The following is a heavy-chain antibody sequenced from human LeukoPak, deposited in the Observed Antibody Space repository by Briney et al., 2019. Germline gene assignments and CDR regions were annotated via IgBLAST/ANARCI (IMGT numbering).Heavy chain of an antibody. V-gene: IGHV3-21*01. J-gene: IGHJ3*02. Sequence: GGSLRLSCAASGFTFSSYAMSWVRQAPGKGLEWVSSISSSSSYIYYADSVKGRFTISRDNAKNTLYLQMNSLRAEDTAVYYCARRGAATDAFDIWGQGTMVTVSS. CDR3: ARRGAATDAFDI. CDR2: ISSSSSYI. D-gene: IGHD1-26*01. CDR1: GFTFSSYA.